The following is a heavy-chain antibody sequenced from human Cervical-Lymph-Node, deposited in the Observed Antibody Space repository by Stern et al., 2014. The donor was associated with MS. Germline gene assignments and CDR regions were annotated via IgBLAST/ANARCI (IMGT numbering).Heavy chain of an antibody. CDR1: GYIFTDYY. V-gene: IGHV1-2*02. J-gene: IGHJ4*02. CDR3: ARGGGDNGVIPADEIDF. Sequence: QVQLVQSGAEVKKPGASVKVSCKASGYIFTDYYMHWVRQGPGQGLEWMGWINPNRGGTNYVQKFQGRVAMTRDTSISTAYMELSSLRSDDTAVYYCARGGGDNGVIPADEIDFWGQGTLVTVSS. CDR2: INPNRGGT. D-gene: IGHD2-2*01.